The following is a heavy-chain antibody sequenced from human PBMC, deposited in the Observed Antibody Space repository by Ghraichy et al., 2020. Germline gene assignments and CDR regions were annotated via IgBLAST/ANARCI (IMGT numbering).Heavy chain of an antibody. J-gene: IGHJ4*02. V-gene: IGHV3-23*01. CDR3: AKGAYYYDSSGYRHFDY. CDR2: IRITGVIT. D-gene: IGHD3-22*01. Sequence: GGSLRLSCAASGFIFGNYAMSWVRQAPGQGLEWVATIRITGVITYYADSVKGRFTISRDNSKGTLFQQMDSLRAEDTAIYYCAKGAYYYDSSGYRHFDYWGQGTLVTVS. CDR1: GFIFGNYA.